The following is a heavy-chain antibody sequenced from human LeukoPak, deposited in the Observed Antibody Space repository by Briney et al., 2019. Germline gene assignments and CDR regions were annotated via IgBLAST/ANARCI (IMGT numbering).Heavy chain of an antibody. Sequence: GGSLRLSCAASGFTFSSYWMHWVRQAPGKGLVWVSRINSDGSSTSYADSVKGRFTISRDNAKNTLYLQMNSLRAEDTAVYCCARGPGYAVGDAFDIWGQGTMVTVSS. D-gene: IGHD5-12*01. V-gene: IGHV3-74*01. CDR1: GFTFSSYW. J-gene: IGHJ3*02. CDR3: ARGPGYAVGDAFDI. CDR2: INSDGSST.